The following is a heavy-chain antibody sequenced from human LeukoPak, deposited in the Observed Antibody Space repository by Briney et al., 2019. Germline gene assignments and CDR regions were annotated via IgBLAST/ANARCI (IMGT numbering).Heavy chain of an antibody. J-gene: IGHJ4*02. D-gene: IGHD4-17*01. CDR3: AKTGSVTTGDY. CDR1: GFTFSTYA. V-gene: IGHV3-23*01. CDR2: INGNGGST. Sequence: GGSLRLSCAASGFTFSTYAMSWVRQAPGKGLEWVSAINGNGGSTYYADSVKGRSTISRDNSRNTLSLQMISLRAEDTAVYYCAKTGSVTTGDYWGQGTLVTVSS.